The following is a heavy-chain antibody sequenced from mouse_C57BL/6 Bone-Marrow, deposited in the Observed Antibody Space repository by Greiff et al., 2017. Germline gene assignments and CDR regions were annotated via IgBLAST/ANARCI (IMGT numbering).Heavy chain of an antibody. CDR1: GYTFTSYW. D-gene: IGHD1-1*01. CDR2: IHPNSGST. V-gene: IGHV1-64*01. CDR3: ARNGYYYGISWFTY. J-gene: IGHJ3*01. Sequence: QVQLQQPGAELVKPGASVKLSCKASGYTFTSYWMHWVKQRPGQGLEWIGMIHPNSGSTNYNEKFKSKATLTVDKSTSTAYMQHSSLTSENSAVYYCARNGYYYGISWFTYWGQGTLVTVSA.